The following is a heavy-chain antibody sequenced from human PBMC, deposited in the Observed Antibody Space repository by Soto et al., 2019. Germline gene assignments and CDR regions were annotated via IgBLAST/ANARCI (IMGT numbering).Heavy chain of an antibody. D-gene: IGHD3-10*01. J-gene: IGHJ6*02. CDR3: AKDDITMVRGSFGYYYYGMDV. Sequence: QSGGSLRLSCAASGFTFSSYGMHWVRQAPGKGLEWVAVISYDGSNKYYADSVKGRFTISRDNSENTLYLQMNSLRAEDTAVYYCAKDDITMVRGSFGYYYYGMDVCGQGTTVTSP. CDR1: GFTFSSYG. V-gene: IGHV3-30*18. CDR2: ISYDGSNK.